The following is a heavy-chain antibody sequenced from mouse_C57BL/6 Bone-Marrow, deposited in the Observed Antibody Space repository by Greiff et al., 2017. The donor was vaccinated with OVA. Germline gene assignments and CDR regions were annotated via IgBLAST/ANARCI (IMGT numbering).Heavy chain of an antibody. CDR1: GYTFTSYW. CDR3: ARGDYLYYCDY. CDR2: IHPNSGST. V-gene: IGHV1-64*01. J-gene: IGHJ2*01. Sequence: QVQLQQSGAELVKPGASVKLSCKASGYTFTSYWMHWVKQRPGQGLEWIGMIHPNSGSTNYNEKFKSKATLTVDKSSSTAYMQLSSLTSEDSAVYYCARGDYLYYCDYWGQGTTLTVSS. D-gene: IGHD1-1*02.